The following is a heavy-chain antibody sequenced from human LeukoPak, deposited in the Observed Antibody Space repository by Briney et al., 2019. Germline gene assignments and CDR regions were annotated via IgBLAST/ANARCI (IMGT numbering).Heavy chain of an antibody. CDR1: GFTFSRYA. CDR3: ARVYYGSGSYSFDY. J-gene: IGHJ4*02. Sequence: GGSLRLSCAASGFTFSRYAMHWVCQAPGKGLEWVAAISYDGSEKYYADSVKGRFTISRDNSKNTLYLQMNSLRAEDTAVYYCARVYYGSGSYSFDYWGQGTLVTVSS. D-gene: IGHD3-10*01. V-gene: IGHV3-30*04. CDR2: ISYDGSEK.